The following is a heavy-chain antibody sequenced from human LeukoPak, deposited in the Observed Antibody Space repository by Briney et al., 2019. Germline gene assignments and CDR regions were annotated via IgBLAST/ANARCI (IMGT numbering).Heavy chain of an antibody. Sequence: GGSLRLSCAASGFTFSNYAMSWVRQAPGKGPEWVSSFSGISGSTYYADSVKGRFTISRDNSKNTLYLQMNSLRAEDTAVYYCAKDVGYCSSTTCYKPFDYWGQGTLVTVSS. CDR1: GFTFSNYA. V-gene: IGHV3-23*01. CDR2: FSGISGST. D-gene: IGHD2-2*02. J-gene: IGHJ4*02. CDR3: AKDVGYCSSTTCYKPFDY.